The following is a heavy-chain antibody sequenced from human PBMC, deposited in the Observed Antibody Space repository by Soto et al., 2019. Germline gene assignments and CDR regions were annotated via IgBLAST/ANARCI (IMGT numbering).Heavy chain of an antibody. CDR3: ARDPPTIVTSPDYYGILV. D-gene: IGHD3-9*01. J-gene: IGHJ6*02. V-gene: IGHV4-31*02. Sequence: IGQHPGKGLEWIGYIYYRGSTYYNPSLKSRVTISVDTSKNHFSLKLSSVTAADTAVEYCARDPPTIVTSPDYYGILVWVPGTTATVSS. CDR2: IYYRGST.